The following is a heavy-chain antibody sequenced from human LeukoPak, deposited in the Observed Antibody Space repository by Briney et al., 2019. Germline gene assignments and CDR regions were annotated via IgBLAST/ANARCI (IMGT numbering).Heavy chain of an antibody. CDR1: GGSISSYY. J-gene: IGHJ6*02. CDR2: IYTSGST. V-gene: IGHV4-4*07. CDR3: ARDIPYYYYYGMDV. Sequence: PSETLSLTCTVSGGSISSYYWSWIRQPAGKGLEWIGRIYTSGSTNYNPSLKSRVTMSVDTSKSQLSLKLSSVTAADTAVYYCARDIPYYYYYGMDVWGQGTTVTVSS.